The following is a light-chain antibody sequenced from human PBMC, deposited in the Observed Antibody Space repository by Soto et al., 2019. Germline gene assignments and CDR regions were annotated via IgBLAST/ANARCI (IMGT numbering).Light chain of an antibody. Sequence: VLTQFAATLSLFPGETATLSCRASQTVGTYLAWYQQKPGQAPRLLISDASNRATGVPTRFSGSGSGTDFTLTISSLEPEDFAVYFCQQRNNWPRITFGQGTRLEIK. J-gene: IGKJ5*01. CDR3: QQRNNWPRIT. V-gene: IGKV3-11*01. CDR1: QTVGTY. CDR2: DAS.